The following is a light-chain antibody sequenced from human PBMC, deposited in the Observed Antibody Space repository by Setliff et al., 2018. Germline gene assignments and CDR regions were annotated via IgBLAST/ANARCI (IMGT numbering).Light chain of an antibody. J-gene: IGLJ3*02. Sequence: VLTQPPSASGTPGQRVTISCSGSSSNIGSNYVYWYQQLPGTTPKLLIYRNNQRPSGVPDRFSGSKSGTSASLAISGLRSEDEADYYCATWDDSLSGRVFGGGTQLTVL. V-gene: IGLV1-47*01. CDR2: RNN. CDR3: ATWDDSLSGRV. CDR1: SSNIGSNY.